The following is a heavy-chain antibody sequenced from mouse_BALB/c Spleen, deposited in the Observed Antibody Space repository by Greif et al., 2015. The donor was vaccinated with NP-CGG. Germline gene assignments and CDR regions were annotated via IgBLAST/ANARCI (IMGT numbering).Heavy chain of an antibody. CDR1: GYTFSSYW. CDR2: ILPGSGST. V-gene: IGHV1-9*01. D-gene: IGHD3-1*01. Sequence: VQLQQSGAELMKPGASVKISCKATGYTFSSYWIEWVKQRPGHGLEWIGEILPGSGSTNYNEEFKGKAKFTADTSSNPACMQLSSLTSEDSAVCYCARGGRNAMDYWGQGTSVTVSS. J-gene: IGHJ4*01. CDR3: ARGGRNAMDY.